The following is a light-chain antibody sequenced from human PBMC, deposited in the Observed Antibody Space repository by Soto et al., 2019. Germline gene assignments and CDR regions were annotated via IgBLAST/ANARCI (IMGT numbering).Light chain of an antibody. Sequence: EIQMTQSPSTLSGSVGDRFTITCVASQTISSWLAWYQQKPGKAPKLLIYKASTLKSGVPSRFSGSGSGTEFTLTISSLQSEDFAVYYCQQYNEWPPFTVGQVTRLEI. CDR3: QQYNEWPPFT. CDR2: KAS. CDR1: QTISSW. J-gene: IGKJ5*01. V-gene: IGKV1-5*03.